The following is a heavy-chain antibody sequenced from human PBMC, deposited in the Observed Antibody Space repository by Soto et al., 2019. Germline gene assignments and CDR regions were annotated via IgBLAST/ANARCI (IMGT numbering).Heavy chain of an antibody. Sequence: GGSLRLSCAASGFTFSNAWMSGVRQAPGEGLEWVGRIKSKTDGGTTDYAATVKGRFTISRDDSKNTLYLQMNSLKTEDTAVYYCTTDRGRNYYDSSGYSDAFDIWGQGTMVTVSS. CDR1: GFTFSNAW. CDR2: IKSKTDGGTT. CDR3: TTDRGRNYYDSSGYSDAFDI. V-gene: IGHV3-15*01. D-gene: IGHD3-22*01. J-gene: IGHJ3*02.